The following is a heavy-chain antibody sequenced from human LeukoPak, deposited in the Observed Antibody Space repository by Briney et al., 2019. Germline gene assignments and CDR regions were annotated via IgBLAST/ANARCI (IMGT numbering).Heavy chain of an antibody. Sequence: SETLSLTCTVSGGSISSGDYYWSWIRQPPGKGLEWIGYIYYSGSTYYNPSLKSRVTISVDTSKNQFSLKLSSVTAADTAVFYCARDLLYCSSTSCHNNWFDPWGQGTLVTVSS. D-gene: IGHD2-2*01. CDR3: ARDLLYCSSTSCHNNWFDP. CDR1: GGSISSGDYY. V-gene: IGHV4-30-4*08. CDR2: IYYSGST. J-gene: IGHJ5*02.